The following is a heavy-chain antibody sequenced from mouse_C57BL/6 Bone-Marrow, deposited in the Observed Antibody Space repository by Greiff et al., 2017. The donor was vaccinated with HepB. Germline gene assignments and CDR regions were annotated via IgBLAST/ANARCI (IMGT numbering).Heavy chain of an antibody. CDR3: AREGGWLLRYFDV. CDR2: IDPSDSYT. D-gene: IGHD2-3*01. J-gene: IGHJ1*03. Sequence: VQLQQPGAELVMPGASVKLSCKASGYTFTSYWMHWVKQRPGQGLEWIGEIDPSDSYTNYNQKFKGKSTLTVDKSSSTAYMQRSSLTSEDSAVYYCAREGGWLLRYFDVWGTGTTVTVSS. CDR1: GYTFTSYW. V-gene: IGHV1-69*01.